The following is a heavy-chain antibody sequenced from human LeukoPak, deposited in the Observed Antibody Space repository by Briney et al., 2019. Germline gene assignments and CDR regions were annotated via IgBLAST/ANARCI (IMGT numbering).Heavy chain of an antibody. CDR1: GGSFSGYY. CDR2: INHSGST. J-gene: IGHJ3*02. V-gene: IGHV4-34*01. D-gene: IGHD6-13*01. Sequence: SETLSLTCAVYGGSFSGYYWSWIRQPPGKGLEWIGEINHSGSTNYNPSLKSRVTISVDKSKNQFSRKLSSVTAADTAVYYCARVESSSWYEDAFDIWGQGTMVTVSS. CDR3: ARVESSSWYEDAFDI.